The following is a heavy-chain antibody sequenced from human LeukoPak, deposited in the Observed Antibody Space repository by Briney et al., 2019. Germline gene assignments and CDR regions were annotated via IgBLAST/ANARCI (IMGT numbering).Heavy chain of an antibody. J-gene: IGHJ4*02. CDR3: ARENSGYDFDY. V-gene: IGHV1-18*01. CDR1: GYTFTSYG. CDR2: ISAYNGNT. Sequence: ASVKVSCKASGYTFTSYGISRVRQAPGQGLEWMGWISAYNGNTNYAQKFQGRVTITADESTSTAYMELSSLRSEDTAVYYCARENSGYDFDYWGQGTLVTVSS. D-gene: IGHD5-12*01.